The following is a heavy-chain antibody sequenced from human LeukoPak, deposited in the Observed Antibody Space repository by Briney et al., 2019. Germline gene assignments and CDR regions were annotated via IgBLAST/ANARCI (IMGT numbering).Heavy chain of an antibody. V-gene: IGHV3-23*01. Sequence: GGCLRLSCAAAGVTVGSNYMSWVRQVPGRGLEWVSAISGSGGSTYYADSVKGRFTISRDNSKNTLYLQMNSLRAEDTAVYYCAKGVIRFLEWALDYWGQGTLVTVSS. CDR1: GVTVGSNY. J-gene: IGHJ4*02. D-gene: IGHD3-3*01. CDR3: AKGVIRFLEWALDY. CDR2: ISGSGGST.